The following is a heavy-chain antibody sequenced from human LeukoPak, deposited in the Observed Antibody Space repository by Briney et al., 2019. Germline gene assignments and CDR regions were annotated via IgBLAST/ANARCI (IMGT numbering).Heavy chain of an antibody. V-gene: IGHV4-59*11. CDR1: GGSISSHY. CDR3: ASGGYSYGLDY. D-gene: IGHD5-18*01. J-gene: IGHJ4*02. CDR2: IYYSGST. Sequence: SETLSLTCTVSGGSISSHYWSWIRQPPGKGLEWIGYIYYSGSTNYNPSLKSRVTISVDTSKNQLSLKLSSVTAADTAVYYCASGGYSYGLDYWGQGTLVTVSS.